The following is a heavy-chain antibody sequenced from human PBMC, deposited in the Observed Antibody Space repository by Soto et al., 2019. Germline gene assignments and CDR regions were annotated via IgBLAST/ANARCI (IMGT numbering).Heavy chain of an antibody. Sequence: GGSLRLSCSASGFTFSSYWMSWVRQAPGKGLEWVPNIKQDGSEKYYVDSVKGRFTISRDNAKNSLYLQMNSLRAQDTAVYYCAREAGVVILDNWGQGTLVEVSS. J-gene: IGHJ4*02. V-gene: IGHV3-7*01. CDR3: AREAGVVILDN. CDR2: IKQDGSEK. CDR1: GFTFSSYW. D-gene: IGHD3-3*01.